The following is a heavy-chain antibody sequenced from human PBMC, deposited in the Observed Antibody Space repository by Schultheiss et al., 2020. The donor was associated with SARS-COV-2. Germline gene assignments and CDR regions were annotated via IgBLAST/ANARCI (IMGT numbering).Heavy chain of an antibody. CDR2: IYYSGST. V-gene: IGHV4-59*08. CDR1: GGSVSDYY. D-gene: IGHD6-6*01. Sequence: SETLSLTCTVSGGSVSDYYWSWIRQPPGKGLEWIGYIYYSGSTNYNPSLKSRVTISVDTSKNQFSLKLSSVTAADTAVYYCARVRGYSSSSPFDYWGQGTLVTVSS. CDR3: ARVRGYSSSSPFDY. J-gene: IGHJ4*02.